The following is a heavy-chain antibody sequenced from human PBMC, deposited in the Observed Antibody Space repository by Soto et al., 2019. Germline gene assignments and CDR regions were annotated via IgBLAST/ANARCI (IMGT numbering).Heavy chain of an antibody. CDR3: AKPPDYNWNDY. CDR2: VSGSGGGT. CDR1: GFTFSSYT. V-gene: IGHV3-23*01. D-gene: IGHD1-20*01. J-gene: IGHJ4*02. Sequence: PGGSLRLSCAASGFTFSSYTMSWVRQAPGKGLEWISAVSGSGGGTYYADSVKGRFTISRDNSKDTLYLQMNNLRAGDTAVYYCAKPPDYNWNDYWGQGTLVTVSS.